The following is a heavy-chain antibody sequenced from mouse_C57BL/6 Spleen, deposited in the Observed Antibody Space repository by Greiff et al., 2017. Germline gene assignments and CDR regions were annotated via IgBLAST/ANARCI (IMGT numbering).Heavy chain of an antibody. J-gene: IGHJ4*01. Sequence: VQLQQSGPELVKPGASVKISCKASGYSFTGYYMNWVKQSPEKSLEWIGEINPSTGGTTYNQKFKAKATLTVDKSSSTAYMQLKSLTSEDSAVYYCARGGPYYAMDYWGQGTSVTVSS. V-gene: IGHV1-42*01. CDR3: ARGGPYYAMDY. CDR1: GYSFTGYY. CDR2: INPSTGGT.